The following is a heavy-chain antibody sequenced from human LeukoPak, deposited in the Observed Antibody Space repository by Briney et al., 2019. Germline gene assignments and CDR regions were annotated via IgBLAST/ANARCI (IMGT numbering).Heavy chain of an antibody. V-gene: IGHV4-61*01. CDR1: GGSVSSGSYY. J-gene: IGHJ6*02. Sequence: SETLSLTCTVSGGSVSSGSYYWSWIRQPPGKGLEWIGYIYYSGSTNYNPSLKSRVTISVDTSKNQFSLKLSSVTAADTAVYYCARDTAMVVIPSYYYGMDVWGQGTTVTVS. D-gene: IGHD5-18*01. CDR2: IYYSGST. CDR3: ARDTAMVVIPSYYYGMDV.